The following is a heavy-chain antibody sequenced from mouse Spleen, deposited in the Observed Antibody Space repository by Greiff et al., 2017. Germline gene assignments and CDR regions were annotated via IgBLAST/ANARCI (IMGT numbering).Heavy chain of an antibody. CDR1: GFNIKNTY. Sequence: SVAELVRPGASVKLSCTASGFNIKNTYMHWVKQRPEQGLEWVGRIDPANGNTKYAPKFQGKATITADTSSNTAYLQLSSLTSEDTAIYYCAVITTVVDGYFDYWGQGTTLTVSS. CDR3: AVITTVVDGYFDY. D-gene: IGHD1-1*01. CDR2: IDPANGNT. V-gene: IGHV14-3*01. J-gene: IGHJ2*01.